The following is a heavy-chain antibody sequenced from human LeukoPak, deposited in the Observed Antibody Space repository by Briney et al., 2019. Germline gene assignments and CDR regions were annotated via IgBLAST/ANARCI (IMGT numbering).Heavy chain of an antibody. CDR2: ISAYNGNT. J-gene: IGHJ4*02. D-gene: IGHD6-19*01. Sequence: GASVKVSCKASGYTFTSYGISWVRQAPGQGLEWMGWISAYNGNTNYAQKLQGRVTMTTDTSTSTAYMELRSLRSDDTAVYYCARDQRGGWYPLRPHYFDYWGQGTLVTVSS. CDR1: GYTFTSYG. CDR3: ARDQRGGWYPLRPHYFDY. V-gene: IGHV1-18*01.